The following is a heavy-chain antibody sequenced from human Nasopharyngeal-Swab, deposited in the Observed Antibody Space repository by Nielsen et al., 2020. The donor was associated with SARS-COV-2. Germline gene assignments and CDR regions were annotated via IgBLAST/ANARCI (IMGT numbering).Heavy chain of an antibody. J-gene: IGHJ4*02. D-gene: IGHD6-19*01. Sequence: GGSLRLSCKGSGYSFTSYWIGWVRQMPGKGLEWMGIIYPGDSDTRYSPSFQGQVTISADKSISTAYLQWSSLKASDTAMYYCARPSSGWSEGHIDYWGQGTLVTVSS. CDR3: ARPSSGWSEGHIDY. CDR2: IYPGDSDT. V-gene: IGHV5-51*01. CDR1: GYSFTSYW.